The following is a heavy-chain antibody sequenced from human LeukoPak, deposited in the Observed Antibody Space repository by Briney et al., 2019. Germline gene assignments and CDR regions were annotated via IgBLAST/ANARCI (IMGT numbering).Heavy chain of an antibody. V-gene: IGHV4-4*02. CDR2: VHLDGRT. Sequence: SGTLSLICGVSGGSISSTNWWTWVRQPPGKGLEWIGEVHLDGRTNYNPSLKSRLIMSVDLPENHISLKLTSVTAADTAVYYCAREGGFYRPLDYSGQGTLVTVSS. CDR3: AREGGFYRPLDY. D-gene: IGHD3-3*01. CDR1: GGSISSTNW. J-gene: IGHJ4*02.